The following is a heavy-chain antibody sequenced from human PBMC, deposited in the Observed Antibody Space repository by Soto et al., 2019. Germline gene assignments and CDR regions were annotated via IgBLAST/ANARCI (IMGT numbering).Heavy chain of an antibody. CDR3: AIGGGFIIGRMAWFDP. J-gene: IGHJ5*02. V-gene: IGHV4-34*01. Sequence: LSLTCGVNGGSFRNYSYNWIRQAPGKGLEWIGEIKHRGTFNYNPSLKSRVTLSIDTSRNQFSLMLKSVTAADTAVYYCAIGGGFIIGRMAWFDPWGQGTLVTVSS. CDR1: GGSFRNYS. CDR2: IKHRGTF. D-gene: IGHD2-15*01.